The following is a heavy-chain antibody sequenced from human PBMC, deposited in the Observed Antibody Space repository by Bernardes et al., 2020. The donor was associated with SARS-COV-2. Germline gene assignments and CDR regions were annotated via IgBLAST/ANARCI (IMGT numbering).Heavy chain of an antibody. D-gene: IGHD6-13*01. CDR1: GFTYKSYT. V-gene: IGHV3-21*01. J-gene: IGHJ5*02. CDR3: ARSLDSSRWYLEDNYFDP. Sequence: WESLRLSCTASGFTYKSYTMNWIRQAPGKGLEWVSYICTGRDSIYNASPEKRRFSFFRDNAKNTLYHQMSSLGVEDTAVYYCARSLDSSRWYLEDNYFDPWGQRTLVTVFS. CDR2: ICTGRDSI.